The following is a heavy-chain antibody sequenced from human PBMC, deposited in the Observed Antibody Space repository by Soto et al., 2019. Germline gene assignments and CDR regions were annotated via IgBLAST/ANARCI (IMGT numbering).Heavy chain of an antibody. J-gene: IGHJ6*02. D-gene: IGHD3-10*01. V-gene: IGHV3-21*01. CDR3: ARGRGVIIQPPYYGGMDV. Sequence: EVQLVESGGGLVKPGGSLRLSCAASGFTFSSYSMNWVRQAPGKGLEWVSSISSSSSYIYYADSVKGRLTISRDNGKNSQYLQMNSLRAEDTAVYYCARGRGVIIQPPYYGGMDVWGQGTTVTVSS. CDR2: ISSSSSYI. CDR1: GFTFSSYS.